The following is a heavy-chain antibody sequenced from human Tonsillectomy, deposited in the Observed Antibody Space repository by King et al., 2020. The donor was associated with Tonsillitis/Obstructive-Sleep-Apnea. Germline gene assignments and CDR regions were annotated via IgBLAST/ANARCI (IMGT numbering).Heavy chain of an antibody. D-gene: IGHD2-15*01. CDR2: INWNGGST. Sequence: VQLVESGGGVVRPGGSLRLSCAASGFTFDVYGMSWVRQAPGKGLEWVSGINWNGGSTGYADSVKGRFTISRDNGKNSLFLQMNSLRAEDTALYYCARGYGYCSGDSCYGPRLSDYWGQGTLVIVSS. V-gene: IGHV3-20*04. J-gene: IGHJ4*02. CDR3: ARGYGYCSGDSCYGPRLSDY. CDR1: GFTFDVYG.